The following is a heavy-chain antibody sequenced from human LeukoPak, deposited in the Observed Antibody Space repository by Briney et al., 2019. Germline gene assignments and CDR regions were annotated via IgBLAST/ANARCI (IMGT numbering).Heavy chain of an antibody. CDR2: IYYSGST. CDR1: GGSISSSSYY. D-gene: IGHD3-9*01. J-gene: IGHJ4*02. Sequence: SETLSLTCTVSGGSISSSSYYWGWLRQPPGKGLQWVGNIYYSGSTYYNPSLTGRVTMSVDTSKNQFSLKMPSVTAADTAVYYCTRLSKGRYFDYIFDYWGQGSLVTVSS. V-gene: IGHV4-39*01. CDR3: TRLSKGRYFDYIFDY.